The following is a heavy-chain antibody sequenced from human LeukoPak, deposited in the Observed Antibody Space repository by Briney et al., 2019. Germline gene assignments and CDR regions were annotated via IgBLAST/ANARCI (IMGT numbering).Heavy chain of an antibody. CDR1: GFTFSTYA. CDR2: ISYDGSNK. CDR3: ASRRLWLQNGESAFDY. Sequence: GGSLRLSCAASGFTFSTYAMHWVRQAPGKGLEWVAVISYDGSNKDYADFAKGRFTISRDNSKDTLYLQMNSLRAEDTAVYYCASRRLWLQNGESAFDYWGQGTLVTVSS. V-gene: IGHV3-30-3*01. J-gene: IGHJ4*02. D-gene: IGHD5-18*01.